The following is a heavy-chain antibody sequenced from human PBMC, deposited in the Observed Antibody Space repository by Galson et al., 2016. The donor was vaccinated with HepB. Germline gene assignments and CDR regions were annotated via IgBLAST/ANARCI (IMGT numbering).Heavy chain of an antibody. CDR3: AKRFGSHGMDA. CDR1: GYIFTTHS. J-gene: IGHJ6*02. V-gene: IGHV1-18*01. D-gene: IGHD3-10*01. Sequence: SVKVSCKASGYIFTTHSLNWVRQAPGQGLEWMGGINPYNGNKNYAQKFQDRVTMNTVTSTSTAYMELRSLRAADTAIYYCAKRFGSHGMDAWGQGTTVTVSS. CDR2: INPYNGNK.